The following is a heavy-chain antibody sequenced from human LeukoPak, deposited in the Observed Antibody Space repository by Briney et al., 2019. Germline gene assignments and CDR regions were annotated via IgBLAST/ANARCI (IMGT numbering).Heavy chain of an antibody. CDR3: AKDYRFIVVVPAAPDY. V-gene: IGHV3-30*02. CDR2: IWYDGSNK. Sequence: GGSLRLSCAASGFTFSDYVMHCVRQAPGKGLEGVAFIWYDGSNKYYAEAVKGRFTISRDNSKDTLYLQMNRLRAEDTAVYYCAKDYRFIVVVPAAPDYWGQGTLVTVSS. J-gene: IGHJ4*02. D-gene: IGHD2-2*01. CDR1: GFTFSDYV.